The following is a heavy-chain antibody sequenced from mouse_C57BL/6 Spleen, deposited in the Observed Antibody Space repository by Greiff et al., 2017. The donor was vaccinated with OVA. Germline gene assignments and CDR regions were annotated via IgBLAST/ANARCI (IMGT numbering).Heavy chain of an antibody. Sequence: EVQVVESGGGLVKPGGSLKLSCAASGFTFSDYGMHWVRQAPEKGLEWVAYISSGSSTIYYADTVKGRFTISRDNAKNTLFLQMTSLRSEDTAMYYCAREFYYGNSGFAYWGQGTLVTVSA. J-gene: IGHJ3*01. V-gene: IGHV5-17*01. CDR1: GFTFSDYG. CDR2: ISSGSSTI. D-gene: IGHD2-1*01. CDR3: AREFYYGNSGFAY.